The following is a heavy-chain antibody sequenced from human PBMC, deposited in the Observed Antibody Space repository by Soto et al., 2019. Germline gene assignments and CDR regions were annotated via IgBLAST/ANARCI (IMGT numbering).Heavy chain of an antibody. D-gene: IGHD5-12*01. CDR1: GFTFSSYA. Sequence: GGSLRLSCAASGFTFSSYAMSWVRQAPGKGLEWVSAISGSGGSTYYADSVKGRFTISRDNSKNTLYLQMNSLRAEDTAVYYCAKVLGGGYSGYDEMYVWGQGTTVTVSS. J-gene: IGHJ6*02. CDR3: AKVLGGGYSGYDEMYV. CDR2: ISGSGGST. V-gene: IGHV3-23*01.